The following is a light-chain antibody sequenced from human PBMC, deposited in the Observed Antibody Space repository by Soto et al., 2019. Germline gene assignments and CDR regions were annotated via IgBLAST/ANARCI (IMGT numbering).Light chain of an antibody. J-gene: IGKJ5*01. Sequence: DIQMTQYPSSLSASVGDRITITCRASQSISSFLNWYQQKPGKAPKLLIYEASSLQSGVPSRFSGSGSATDFTLTISSLQPEDFATYYCQQSYRPPITFGQGTRLEIK. CDR1: QSISSF. V-gene: IGKV1-39*01. CDR3: QQSYRPPIT. CDR2: EAS.